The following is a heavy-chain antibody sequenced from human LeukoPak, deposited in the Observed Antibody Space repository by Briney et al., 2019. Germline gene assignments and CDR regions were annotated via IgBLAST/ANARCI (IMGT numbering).Heavy chain of an antibody. D-gene: IGHD5-24*01. J-gene: IGHJ4*02. CDR1: GFTFSSYA. CDR2: ISYDGSNK. CDR3: ASLREVVRGAKMATMGSLFDY. V-gene: IGHV3-30*04. Sequence: PGRSLRLSCAASGFTFSSYAMHWVRQAPGKGLEWVAVISYDGSNKYYADSVKGRFTISRDNSKNTLYLQMNSLRAEDTAVYYCASLREVVRGAKMATMGSLFDYWGQGTLVTVSS.